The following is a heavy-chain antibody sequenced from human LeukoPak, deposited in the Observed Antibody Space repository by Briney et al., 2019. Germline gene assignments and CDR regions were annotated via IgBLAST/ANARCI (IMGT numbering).Heavy chain of an antibody. D-gene: IGHD2-21*01. CDR1: GFTFSNYG. CDR2: ISTTGTYT. CDR3: ARVVVDGHSDY. Sequence: PGGSLRLSCAPSGFTFSNYGMHWVRQAPGKGLEWVSSISTTGTYTHFADSVKGRFSISRDNTKSSLFLQMNSLRAEDTAVYYCARVVVDGHSDYWGQGILVTVSS. V-gene: IGHV3-21*01. J-gene: IGHJ4*02.